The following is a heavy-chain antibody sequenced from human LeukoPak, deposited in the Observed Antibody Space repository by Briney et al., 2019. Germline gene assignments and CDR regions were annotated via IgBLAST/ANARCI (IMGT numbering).Heavy chain of an antibody. Sequence: GGSLRLSCAASGFTFSDYYMSWIRQAPGKGLEWVSLISSSSSYIFYADSVKGRFTISRDNAKKSLYLQMKSLRAEDTAVYYCARPLSGTTDFDYWGQGTLVTVSS. J-gene: IGHJ4*02. CDR2: ISSSSSYI. V-gene: IGHV3-11*06. CDR3: ARPLSGTTDFDY. CDR1: GFTFSDYY. D-gene: IGHD1-20*01.